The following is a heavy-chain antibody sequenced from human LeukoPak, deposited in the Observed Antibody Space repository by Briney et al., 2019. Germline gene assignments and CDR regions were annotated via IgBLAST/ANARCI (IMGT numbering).Heavy chain of an antibody. CDR3: ARHFIYSYDSSGSIGYLAY. CDR2: IYPGDSDT. Sequence: GESLKISCKGSGYSFTSYWIGWVRQMPGKGLEWMGIIYPGDSDTRYSPSFQGQVTISADKSISTAYLQWSSLKATDTAIYYCARHFIYSYDSSGSIGYLAYWGQGTLVTVSS. CDR1: GYSFTSYW. V-gene: IGHV5-51*01. J-gene: IGHJ4*02. D-gene: IGHD3-22*01.